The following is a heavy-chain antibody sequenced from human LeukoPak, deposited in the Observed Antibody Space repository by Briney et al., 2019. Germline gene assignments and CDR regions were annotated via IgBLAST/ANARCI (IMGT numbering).Heavy chain of an antibody. CDR1: GFSFSNYG. CDR3: AKAGGGRGKSIDY. CDR2: IRYDGSNK. J-gene: IGHJ4*02. V-gene: IGHV3-30*02. Sequence: PGGSLRLSCAASGFSFSNYGMHWVRQAPGKGLEWVAFIRYDGSNKYYADSVKGRFTISRDNSKNTLYLQMNSLRAEDTAVYYCAKAGGGRGKSIDYWGQGTLVTVSS. D-gene: IGHD2-15*01.